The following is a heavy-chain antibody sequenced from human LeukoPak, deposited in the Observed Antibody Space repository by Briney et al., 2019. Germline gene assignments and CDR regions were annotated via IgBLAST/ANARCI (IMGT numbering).Heavy chain of an antibody. CDR2: ISGSGGST. CDR3: AKDETIAVAGFFDY. J-gene: IGHJ4*02. D-gene: IGHD6-19*01. V-gene: IGHV3-23*01. CDR1: GFTFSSYA. Sequence: PGGSLRLSCAVSGFTFSSYAMSWVRQAPGKGLEWVSAISGSGGSTYYADSVKGRFTISRDNSKNTLYLQMNSLRAEDTAVYYCAKDETIAVAGFFDYWGQGTLVTVSS.